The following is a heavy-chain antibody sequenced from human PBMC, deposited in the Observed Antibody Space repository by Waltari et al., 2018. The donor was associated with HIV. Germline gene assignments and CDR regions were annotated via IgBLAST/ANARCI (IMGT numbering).Heavy chain of an antibody. Sequence: QVQLQESGPGLVKPSETLSLTCTVSGGSISSYYWSWIRQPPGKGLEWVGYIYYSGSTNYNPSLKSRVTISVDTSKNQFSLKLSSVTAADTAVYYCARDCGGDCSRAFDIWGQGTLVTVSS. V-gene: IGHV4-59*01. CDR3: ARDCGGDCSRAFDI. CDR1: GGSISSYY. D-gene: IGHD2-21*02. J-gene: IGHJ3*02. CDR2: IYYSGST.